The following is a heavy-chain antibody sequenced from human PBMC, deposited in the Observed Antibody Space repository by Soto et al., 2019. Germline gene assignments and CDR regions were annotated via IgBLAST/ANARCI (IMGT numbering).Heavy chain of an antibody. V-gene: IGHV3-23*01. CDR2: ISGSGGST. CDR3: AKDGGYFHWSYAFDI. D-gene: IGHD3-9*01. J-gene: IGHJ3*02. CDR1: GFTFSTYA. Sequence: VQLLESGAGVIQPGGSVRVSCATSGFTFSTYAMSWVRQAPGQGLEWVSAISGSGGSTYYADSVKGRFTISRDNSRNTLYLQVNSLRAGDTAVYYCAKDGGYFHWSYAFDIWGRGTMLTVSS.